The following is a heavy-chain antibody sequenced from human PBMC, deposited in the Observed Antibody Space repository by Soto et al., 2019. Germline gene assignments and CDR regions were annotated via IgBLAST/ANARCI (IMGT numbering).Heavy chain of an antibody. CDR2: ISSRGSSI. J-gene: IGHJ6*02. Sequence: PGGSLRLSCAVSGFTFSDYYMSWIRQAPGKGLEWVSYISSRGSSIYYADSVKGRFTISRDNAKNSLYLQMNGLRAEDTAVYYCARGYYDFWSGYYISPYGMAVWGQGTTVTVSS. CDR3: ARGYYDFWSGYYISPYGMAV. CDR1: GFTFSDYY. D-gene: IGHD3-3*01. V-gene: IGHV3-11*01.